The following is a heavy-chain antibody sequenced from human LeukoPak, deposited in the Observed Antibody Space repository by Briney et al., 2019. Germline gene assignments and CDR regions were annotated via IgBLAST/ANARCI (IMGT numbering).Heavy chain of an antibody. Sequence: PGGSLRLSCAASGFTFSSYAMHWVRQAPGKGLEWVAVISYDGGNKYYADSVKGRFTISRDNSKNTLYLQMNSLRAEDTAVYYCARPYSGYGYFQRWGQGTLVTVSS. D-gene: IGHD3-22*01. CDR1: GFTFSSYA. J-gene: IGHJ1*01. CDR3: ARPYSGYGYFQR. V-gene: IGHV3-30*04. CDR2: ISYDGGNK.